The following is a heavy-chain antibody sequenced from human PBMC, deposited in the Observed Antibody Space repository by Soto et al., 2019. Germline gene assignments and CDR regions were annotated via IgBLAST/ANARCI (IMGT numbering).Heavy chain of an antibody. CDR1: GYTFTSHA. CDR2: INAGNGNT. CDR3: ARVGAGIVGGMDV. V-gene: IGHV1-3*01. D-gene: IGHD2-15*01. J-gene: IGHJ6*02. Sequence: QVQLVQSGAEVKKPGASVKVSCKASGYTFTSHALHWVRQAPGQRLEWMGWINAGNGNTKYSQKFQGRVTITRDTSVSTAYMELSSLRSEDTAVYYCARVGAGIVGGMDVWGQGTTVTVSS.